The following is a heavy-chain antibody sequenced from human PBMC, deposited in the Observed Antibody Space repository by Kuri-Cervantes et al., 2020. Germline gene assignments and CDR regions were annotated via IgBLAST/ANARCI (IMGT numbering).Heavy chain of an antibody. V-gene: IGHV3-7*04. J-gene: IGHJ3*02. D-gene: IGHD1-14*01. Sequence: GESLKISCAASGFIFSSYWMTWVRQAPGKGLEWMAIIKPDGSDKYYVDSVKGRFNISRDNAKNSLYLQMNSLRAEDTALYYCARGNLWAFDIWGQGTMVTVSS. CDR3: ARGNLWAFDI. CDR1: GFIFSSYW. CDR2: IKPDGSDK.